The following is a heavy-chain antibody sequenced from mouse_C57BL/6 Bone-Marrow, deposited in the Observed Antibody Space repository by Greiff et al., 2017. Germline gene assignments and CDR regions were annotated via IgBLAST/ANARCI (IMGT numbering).Heavy chain of an antibody. V-gene: IGHV5-12*01. J-gene: IGHJ4*01. D-gene: IGHD1-1*01. CDR3: ARPYSTVAPHYYAMDY. Sequence: VQLKESGGGLVQPGGSLKLSCAASGFTFSDYYMYWVRQTPEKRLEWVAYISNGGGSTYYPDTVKGRFTISRDNAKNTLYLQMSRLKSEDTAMYYCARPYSTVAPHYYAMDYWGQGTSVTVSS. CDR1: GFTFSDYY. CDR2: ISNGGGST.